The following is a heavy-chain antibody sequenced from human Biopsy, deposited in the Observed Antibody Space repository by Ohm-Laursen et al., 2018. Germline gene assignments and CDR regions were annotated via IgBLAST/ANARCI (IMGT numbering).Heavy chain of an antibody. V-gene: IGHV4-59*07. CDR1: GVSISSDY. Sequence: SHTLSLTCTVSGVSISSDYWSWIRQTPGKGLEWIGYIYYSGSTNYNPSLKSRVTISVDTSKNQFPLRLNSVTAADTAVYFCARATNSTGWPYCYFYGMDVWGQGTTVTVSS. D-gene: IGHD2/OR15-2a*01. CDR2: IYYSGST. CDR3: ARATNSTGWPYCYFYGMDV. J-gene: IGHJ6*02.